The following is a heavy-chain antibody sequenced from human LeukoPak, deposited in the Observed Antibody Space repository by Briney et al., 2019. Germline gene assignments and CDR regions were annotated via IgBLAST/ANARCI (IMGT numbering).Heavy chain of an antibody. V-gene: IGHV4-30-4*01. J-gene: IGHJ6*02. CDR3: ARGSVLKVYATHYGMDV. D-gene: IGHD2-8*01. CDR2: IYYSGST. CDR1: GGSISSGDYY. Sequence: SETLSLTCTVSGGSISSGDYYWSWIRQPPGKGLEWIGYIYYSGSTYYNPSLKSRVTISVDTSKNQFSLKLSSVTAADTAVYYCARGSVLKVYATHYGMDVWGQGTTVTVSS.